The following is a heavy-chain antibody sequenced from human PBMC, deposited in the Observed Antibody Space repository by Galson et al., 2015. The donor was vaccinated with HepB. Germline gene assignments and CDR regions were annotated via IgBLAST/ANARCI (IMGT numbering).Heavy chain of an antibody. CDR2: FYSDGRT. CDR1: GFIVGRNY. J-gene: IGHJ2*01. CDR3: ARSGPYWFFDL. Sequence: SLRLSCAASGFIVGRNYISWVRQAPGQGLEWVSIFYSDGRTYYADSVKGQFTISRDSSKNTFYLQMSSLRVEDTAVYYCARSGPYWFFDLWGRGTLVTVSS. V-gene: IGHV3-53*01. D-gene: IGHD3-3*01.